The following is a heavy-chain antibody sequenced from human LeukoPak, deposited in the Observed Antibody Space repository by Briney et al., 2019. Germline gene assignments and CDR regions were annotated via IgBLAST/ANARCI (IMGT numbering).Heavy chain of an antibody. D-gene: IGHD3-3*01. CDR2: IYHSGST. Sequence: PSETLSLTCTVSGGSISSGGYYWSWIRQPPGKGLEWIGYIYHSGSTYYNPSLKSRVTISVDRSKNQFSLKLSSVTAADTAVYYCARGGLRFLEWFYPPAWGRGTLVTVSS. V-gene: IGHV4-30-2*01. J-gene: IGHJ4*02. CDR1: GGSISSGGYY. CDR3: ARGGLRFLEWFYPPA.